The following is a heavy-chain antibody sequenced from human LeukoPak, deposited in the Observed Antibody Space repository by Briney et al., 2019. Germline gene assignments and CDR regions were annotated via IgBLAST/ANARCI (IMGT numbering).Heavy chain of an antibody. V-gene: IGHV4-39*07. CDR3: ARQEGYTNFDY. J-gene: IGHJ4*02. CDR2: IYYSGST. D-gene: IGHD2-2*02. Sequence: SETLSLTCTVSGGSISSYYWSWIRQPPGKGLEWIGSIYYSGSTYYNPSLKSRVTISVDTSKNQFSLKLSSVTAADTAVYYCARQEGYTNFDYWGQGTLVTVSS. CDR1: GGSISSYY.